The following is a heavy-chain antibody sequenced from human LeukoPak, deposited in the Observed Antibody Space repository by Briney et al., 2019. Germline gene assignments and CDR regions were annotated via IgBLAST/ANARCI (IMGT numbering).Heavy chain of an antibody. J-gene: IGHJ3*02. V-gene: IGHV3-48*01. D-gene: IGHD2-2*02. CDR1: GFTFSSYS. CDR2: ISSSSSTI. Sequence: PGGSLRLSCAASGFTFSSYSMNWVRQAPGKGLEWVSYISSSSSTIYYADSVKGRFTISRDNAKNSLYLQMNSLRAEDTAVYYCARDCTSCYRVGAFDIWGQGTMVTVSS. CDR3: ARDCTSCYRVGAFDI.